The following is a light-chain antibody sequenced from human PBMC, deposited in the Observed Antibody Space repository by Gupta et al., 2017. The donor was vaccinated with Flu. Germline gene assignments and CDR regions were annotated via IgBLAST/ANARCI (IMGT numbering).Light chain of an antibody. CDR1: QTVDSRY. CDR2: GAS. Sequence: EIVLTQSPGTLSLSPGVRATLSCRASQTVDSRYLAWYQQKPGQTPKLLIYGASSRATGIPDRFSGSGSGTDFTLTISRLEPEDFAVYYCQQCDNSRSWTFGQGTKVEIK. CDR3: QQCDNSRSWT. J-gene: IGKJ1*01. V-gene: IGKV3-20*01.